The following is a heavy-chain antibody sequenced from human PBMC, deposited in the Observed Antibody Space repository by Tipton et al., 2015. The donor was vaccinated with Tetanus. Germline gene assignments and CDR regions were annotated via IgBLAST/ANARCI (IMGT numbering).Heavy chain of an antibody. CDR2: INTNTGNP. J-gene: IGHJ5*02. CDR3: ARHWWGYDVLSGYNWFDP. CDR1: GFSLTTYA. D-gene: IGHD3-3*01. V-gene: IGHV7-4-1*02. Sequence: QSGPEVKMPGASVKVSCKASGFSLTTYAINWVRQAPGQGLERMGWINTNTGNPTYAQGFTRRFVFSLDTSVSTAYLQISTLKADDTAVYYCARHWWGYDVLSGYNWFDPWGQGTLVTVSS.